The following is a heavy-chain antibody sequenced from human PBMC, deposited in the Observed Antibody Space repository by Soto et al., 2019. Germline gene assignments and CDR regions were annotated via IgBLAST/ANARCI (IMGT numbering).Heavy chain of an antibody. Sequence: LSLTCAVYGGSFSGYYWSWIRQPPGKGLEWIGEINHSGSTNYNPSLKSRVTISVDTSKNQFSLKLSSVTAADTAVYYCARAGMVAATQHDYWGQGTLVTSPQ. D-gene: IGHD2-15*01. CDR2: INHSGST. CDR3: ARAGMVAATQHDY. V-gene: IGHV4-34*01. CDR1: GGSFSGYY. J-gene: IGHJ4*02.